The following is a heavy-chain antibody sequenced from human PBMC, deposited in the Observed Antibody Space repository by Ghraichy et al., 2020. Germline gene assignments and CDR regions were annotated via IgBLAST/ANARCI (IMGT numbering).Heavy chain of an antibody. CDR2: IYYSGST. CDR3: ARQQDYYYYGMDV. J-gene: IGHJ6*02. CDR1: GGSISSYY. V-gene: IGHV4-59*08. Sequence: SETLSLTCTVSGGSISSYYWSWIRQPPGKGLEWIGYIYYSGSTNYNPSLKSRVTISVDTSKNQFSLKLSSVTAADTAVYYCARQQDYYYYGMDVWGQGTTVTVSS.